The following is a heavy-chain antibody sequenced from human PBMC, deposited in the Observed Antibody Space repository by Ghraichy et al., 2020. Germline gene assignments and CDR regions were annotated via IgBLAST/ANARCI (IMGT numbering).Heavy chain of an antibody. D-gene: IGHD3-9*01. CDR2: TSGSGGST. Sequence: GGSLRLSCAASGFTFSSYAMSWVRQAPGKGLEWVSATSGSGGSTYYADSVKGRFTISRDNSKNTLYLQMNSLRAEDTAVYYCAKGWDILTGYLSYWGQGTLVTVSS. CDR1: GFTFSSYA. V-gene: IGHV3-23*01. J-gene: IGHJ4*01. CDR3: AKGWDILTGYLSY.